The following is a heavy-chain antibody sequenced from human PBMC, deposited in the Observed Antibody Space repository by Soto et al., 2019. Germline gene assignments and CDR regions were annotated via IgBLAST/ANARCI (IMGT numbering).Heavy chain of an antibody. CDR3: SRVRNGGGRRRYNWFDP. D-gene: IGHD1-1*01. J-gene: IGHJ5*02. Sequence: QVQLVQSGAAVKKPGASVKVSCKASGYTFTSDDINWVRQATGQGLEWMGWMNPNRGNTGYAQKFQGRVTMTRSASISTSSWDRSSLRFEDTAVYYCSRVRNGGGRRRYNWFDPLGQGTLVTVS. V-gene: IGHV1-8*01. CDR1: GYTFTSDD. CDR2: MNPNRGNT.